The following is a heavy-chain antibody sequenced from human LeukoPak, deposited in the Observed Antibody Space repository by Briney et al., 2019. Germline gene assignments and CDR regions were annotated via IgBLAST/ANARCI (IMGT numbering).Heavy chain of an antibody. V-gene: IGHV4-4*09. Sequence: SETLSLTCTVSGGSISSHYWSWFRQAPGKGLECIGYIYISGATNYNPSLRSRVTLSLDPSRNQFSPRLTSVTAADTAVYYCARTARVFDSWGPGILVTVSS. CDR3: ARTARVFDS. J-gene: IGHJ4*02. CDR2: IYISGAT. CDR1: GGSISSHY. D-gene: IGHD3-10*01.